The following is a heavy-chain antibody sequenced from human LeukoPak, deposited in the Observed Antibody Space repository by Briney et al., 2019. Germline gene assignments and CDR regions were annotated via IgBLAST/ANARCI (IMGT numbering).Heavy chain of an antibody. D-gene: IGHD3-16*01. Sequence: PGGSLRLSCAASTFVFSSYAMTWVRQAPGKGLEWVSSITATGGISYADSVKGRFTISRDNSKSTLSLQMNSLRAEDTAVYYCTKDPNGDYVGAFDFWGQGTMVTVSS. J-gene: IGHJ3*01. V-gene: IGHV3-23*01. CDR3: TKDPNGDYVGAFDF. CDR1: TFVFSSYA. CDR2: ITATGGI.